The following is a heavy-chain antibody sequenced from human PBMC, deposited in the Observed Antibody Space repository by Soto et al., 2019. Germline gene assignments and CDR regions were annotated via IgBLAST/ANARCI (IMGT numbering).Heavy chain of an antibody. CDR3: VRQRGNYFDF. CDR1: GDSINSRY. D-gene: IGHD3-10*01. Sequence: SETLSLTCSVSGDSINSRYWSLIRQPPGKGLEWIGYIDYVGSTNYAPSLQSRVTMSVDTSKNQVSLKLRYVTAADTAVYYCVRQRGNYFDFWGQGTLVTVSS. CDR2: IDYVGST. V-gene: IGHV4-59*11. J-gene: IGHJ4*02.